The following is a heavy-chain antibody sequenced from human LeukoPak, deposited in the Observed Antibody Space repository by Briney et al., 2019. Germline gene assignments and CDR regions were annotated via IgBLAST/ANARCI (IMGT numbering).Heavy chain of an antibody. V-gene: IGHV3-23*01. Sequence: GGSLRLSCSASGFTFRNFAISWVRQAPGKGLEWVSSIGGGDTHYADSVKGRFTISRDDSRSTVDLQMSSLRAEDTAVYYCAKDGQSFNSMYDYFDSWGQGTLVTVSS. CDR3: AKDGQSFNSMYDYFDS. J-gene: IGHJ4*02. CDR2: IGGGDT. CDR1: GFTFRNFA. D-gene: IGHD2-8*01.